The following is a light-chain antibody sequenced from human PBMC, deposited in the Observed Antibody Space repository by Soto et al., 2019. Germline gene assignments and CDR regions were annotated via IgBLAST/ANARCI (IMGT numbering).Light chain of an antibody. J-gene: IGKJ1*01. CDR3: QQYGSSPRT. CDR1: QSVSSNF. V-gene: IGKV3-20*01. CDR2: GAS. Sequence: ENVLSNSLGALSLSPGERATLSCRASQSVSSNFLAWYQQKPGQAPRLLIYGASKRATGIPDRFSGSGSGTDFTLTISRLEPEDFAVYYCQQYGSSPRTFGQGTKVAIK.